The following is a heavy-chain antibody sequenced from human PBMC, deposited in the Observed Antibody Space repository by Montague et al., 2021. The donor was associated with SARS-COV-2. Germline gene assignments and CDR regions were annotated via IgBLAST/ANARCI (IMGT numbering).Heavy chain of an antibody. Sequence: CAISGDSVSRNSAAWNWIRQSPSRGLEWLGRTYYRSKWYNDYAVSVKSRITINRDTSKDQISLQLNSVTPEDTAVYYCARTSASSDYWGQGTLVTVSS. CDR3: ARTSASSDY. CDR1: GDSVSRNSAA. CDR2: TYYRSKWYN. V-gene: IGHV6-1*01. D-gene: IGHD1-26*01. J-gene: IGHJ4*02.